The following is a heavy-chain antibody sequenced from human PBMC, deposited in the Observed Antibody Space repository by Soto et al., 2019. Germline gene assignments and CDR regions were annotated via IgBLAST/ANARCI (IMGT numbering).Heavy chain of an antibody. CDR2: IIPIFGTA. V-gene: IGHV1-69*01. CDR1: GGTFSSYA. D-gene: IGHD2-8*02. J-gene: IGHJ6*02. CDR3: ARGIEVVYAIRYYYDGMDV. Sequence: QVQLVQSGAEVKKPGSSVKVSCKASGGTFSSYAISWVRQAPGQGLEWMGGIIPIFGTANYAQKFQGRVTITADESTSTAYMELSSLRSEDTAVYYCARGIEVVYAIRYYYDGMDVWGQGTTFTVSS.